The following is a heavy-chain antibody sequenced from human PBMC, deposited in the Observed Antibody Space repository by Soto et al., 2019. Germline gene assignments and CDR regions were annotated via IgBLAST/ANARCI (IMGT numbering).Heavy chain of an antibody. V-gene: IGHV3-23*01. CDR2: ISGSGGST. Sequence: GGSLRLSCAAPESIFRGYGMHWVRQAPGKGLEWVSAISGSGGSTYYADSVKGRFTISRDNSKNTLYLQMNSLRAEDTAVYYCAKPSKDYYGMDVWGQGTTVTVSS. CDR1: ESIFRGYG. CDR3: AKPSKDYYGMDV. J-gene: IGHJ6*02.